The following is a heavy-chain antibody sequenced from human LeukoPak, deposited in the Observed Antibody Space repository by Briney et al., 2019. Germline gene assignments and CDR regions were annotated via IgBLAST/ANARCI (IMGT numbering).Heavy chain of an antibody. CDR1: GGSFSGYY. CDR2: INHSGST. V-gene: IGHV4-34*01. D-gene: IGHD3-10*01. J-gene: IGHJ6*02. Sequence: PSETLSLTCAGYGGSFSGYYWSWIRQPPGKGLEWIGEINHSGSTNYNPSLESRVTISVDTSKNQFSLKLSSVTAADTAVYYCARRWGSGNYYGSGSYLYYYYGMDVWGQGTTVTVSS. CDR3: ARRWGSGNYYGSGSYLYYYYGMDV.